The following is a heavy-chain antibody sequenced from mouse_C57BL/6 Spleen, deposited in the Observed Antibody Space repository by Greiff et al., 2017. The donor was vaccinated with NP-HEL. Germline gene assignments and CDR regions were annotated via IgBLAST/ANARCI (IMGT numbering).Heavy chain of an antibody. V-gene: IGHV1-15*01. CDR3: TRSYDYDGYYAMDY. Sequence: QVQLQQSGAELVRPGASVTLSCKASGYTFTDYEMHWVKQTPVHGLEWIGAIDPETGGTAYNQKFKGKAILTADKSSSTAYMELRSLTSEDSAVYYCTRSYDYDGYYAMDYWGQGTSVTVSS. CDR2: IDPETGGT. CDR1: GYTFTDYE. D-gene: IGHD2-4*01. J-gene: IGHJ4*01.